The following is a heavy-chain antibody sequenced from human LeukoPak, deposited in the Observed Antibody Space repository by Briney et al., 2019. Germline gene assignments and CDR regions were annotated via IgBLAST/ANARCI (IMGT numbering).Heavy chain of an antibody. CDR1: GGTFSSYA. Sequence: GASVKVSCKASGGTFSSYAISWVRQAPGQGLEWMGGIIPIFGTANYAQKFQGRVTITADESTSTAYMELSGLRSEDTAVYYCARVTTGGYFDYWGQGTLVTVSS. J-gene: IGHJ4*02. V-gene: IGHV1-69*13. D-gene: IGHD4-11*01. CDR2: IIPIFGTA. CDR3: ARVTTGGYFDY.